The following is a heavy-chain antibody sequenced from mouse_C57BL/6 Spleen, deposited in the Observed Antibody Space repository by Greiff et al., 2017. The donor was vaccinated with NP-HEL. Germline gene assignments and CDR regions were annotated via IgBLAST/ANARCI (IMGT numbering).Heavy chain of an antibody. J-gene: IGHJ4*01. CDR3: ARRNYYALYYAMDY. CDR2: IYPRSGNT. Sequence: QVQLQQSGAELARPGASVKLSCKASGYTFTSYGISWVKQRTGQGLEWIGEIYPRSGNTYYNEKFKGKATLTADKSSSTAYMELRSLTSEDSAVYFCARRNYYALYYAMDYWGQGTSVTVSS. V-gene: IGHV1-81*01. D-gene: IGHD2-1*01. CDR1: GYTFTSYG.